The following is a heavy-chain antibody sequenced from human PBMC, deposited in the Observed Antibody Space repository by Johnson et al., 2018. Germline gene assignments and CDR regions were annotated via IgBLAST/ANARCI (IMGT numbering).Heavy chain of an antibody. V-gene: IGHV3-53*01. Sequence: VQLVESGGGLIQPGGSLRLSCAASGFTVSSYYMSWVRQAPGKGLEWVSVIYTGGSTYYADSVKGRFTISRDNSKNPLYLQMNSLRVEDTAGYYCARDVQPRRVRGIMGMDVWGQGTTVSVSS. CDR1: GFTVSSYY. J-gene: IGHJ6*02. CDR3: ARDVQPRRVRGIMGMDV. D-gene: IGHD3-10*01. CDR2: IYTGGST.